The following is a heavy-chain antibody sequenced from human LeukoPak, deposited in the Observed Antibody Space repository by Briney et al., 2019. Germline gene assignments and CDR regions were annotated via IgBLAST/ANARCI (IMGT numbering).Heavy chain of an antibody. V-gene: IGHV1-18*01. D-gene: IGHD1-26*01. CDR2: ISAYNGNT. J-gene: IGHJ3*02. CDR3: ARPLPPHDAFDI. CDR1: GYTFTSYG. Sequence: GESLKISCKASGYTFTSYGISWVRQAPGQGLEWMGWISAYNGNTNYAQKLQGRVTMTTDTSTSTAYMELRSLRSDDTAVYYCARPLPPHDAFDIWGQGTMVTVSS.